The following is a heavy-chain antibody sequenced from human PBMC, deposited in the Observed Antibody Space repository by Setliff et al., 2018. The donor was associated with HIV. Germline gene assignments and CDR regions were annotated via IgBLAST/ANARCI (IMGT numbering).Heavy chain of an antibody. V-gene: IGHV4-38-2*02. J-gene: IGHJ4*02. CDR1: GYSISSGYY. Sequence: SETLSLTCTVSGYSISSGYYWGWIRQPPGKGLEWIGSIYHSGSTYYNPSLKSRVTISVDTSKNQFSLKLSSVTAADTAVYYCARTVVPAAYDYWGQG. D-gene: IGHD2-2*01. CDR3: ARTVVPAAYDY. CDR2: IYHSGST.